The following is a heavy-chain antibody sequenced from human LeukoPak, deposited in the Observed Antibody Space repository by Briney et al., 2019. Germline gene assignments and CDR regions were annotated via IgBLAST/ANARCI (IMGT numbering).Heavy chain of an antibody. V-gene: IGHV1-2*02. CDR1: GYTFNGYY. Sequence: ASVKVSCKASGYTFNGYYMHWVRQAPGQGLEWMGWINPNSGGTNYAQKFQGRVTMTRDTSISTAYMELSRLRSDDTAVYYCARGKQWLVTFDYWGQGTLVTVSS. J-gene: IGHJ4*02. CDR2: INPNSGGT. D-gene: IGHD6-19*01. CDR3: ARGKQWLVTFDY.